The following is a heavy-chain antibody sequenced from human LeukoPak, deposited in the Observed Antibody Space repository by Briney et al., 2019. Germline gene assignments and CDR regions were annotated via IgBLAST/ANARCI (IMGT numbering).Heavy chain of an antibody. J-gene: IGHJ4*02. CDR2: INPSGGST. CDR3: ARGGVVLRYCPQD. CDR1: AYTFTSHY. Sequence: ASVKVSCKASAYTFTSHYMHWVRQAPGQGLEWMGIINPSGGSTSYAQKFQGRVTMTRDTSTSTVYMELSSLRSEDTAVYYCARGGVVLRYCPQDWGQGTLVTVSS. V-gene: IGHV1-46*01. D-gene: IGHD3-9*01.